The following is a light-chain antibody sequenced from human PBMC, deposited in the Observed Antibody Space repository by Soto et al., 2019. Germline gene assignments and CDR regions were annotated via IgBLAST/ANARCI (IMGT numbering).Light chain of an antibody. V-gene: IGLV1-40*01. CDR3: QSYDSSLRDVV. J-gene: IGLJ2*01. CDR2: DNS. Sequence: QSALTQPPSVSGAPGQRVTISCTGSSSNIGAGYDVHWYQQLPGTAPKLLIYDNSNRPSGVPDRFSGSKSGTSVSLAITGLQAEDEADYYCQSYDSSLRDVVFGGVTKLTVL. CDR1: SSNIGAGYD.